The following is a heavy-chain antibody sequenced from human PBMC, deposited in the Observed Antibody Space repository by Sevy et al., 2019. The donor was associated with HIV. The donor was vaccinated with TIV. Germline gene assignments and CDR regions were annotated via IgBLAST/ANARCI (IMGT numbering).Heavy chain of an antibody. Sequence: SETLSLTCTVSGGSISSGDYYWSWIRQPPGKRLEWIGYIYYSGSTYYNPSLKSRVTISVDTSKNQFSLKLSSVTAADTAVYCCARFQIGSSGSYDAFDIWGQWTMVTVS. V-gene: IGHV4-30-4*01. CDR2: IYYSGST. CDR3: ARFQIGSSGSYDAFDI. CDR1: GGSISSGDYY. J-gene: IGHJ3*02. D-gene: IGHD3-22*01.